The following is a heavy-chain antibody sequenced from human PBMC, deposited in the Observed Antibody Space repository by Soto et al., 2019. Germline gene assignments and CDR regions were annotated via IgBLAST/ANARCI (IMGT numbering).Heavy chain of an antibody. J-gene: IGHJ6*03. D-gene: IGHD2-15*01. V-gene: IGHV4-59*08. CDR2: IYYSGST. CDR3: ASLGRPAHYYMDV. Sequence: PSETLSLTCTVSGGSISSYYWSWIRQPPGKGLEWIGYIYYSGSTNYNPSLKSRVTISVDTSKNQFSLKLSSVTAADTAVYYCASLGRPAHYYMDVWGKGTTVTVSS. CDR1: GGSISSYY.